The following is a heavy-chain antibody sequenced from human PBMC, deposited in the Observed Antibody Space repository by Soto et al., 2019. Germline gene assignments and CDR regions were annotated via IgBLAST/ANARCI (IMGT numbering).Heavy chain of an antibody. CDR1: GYTFTGYY. Sequence: QVQLVQSGAEVKKPGASVKVSCKASGYTFTGYYMHWVRQAPGQGLEWMGWINPNSGGTNYAQKFQGWVTMTRDTSISTAYMELSRLRSDDTAVYYCARGGSSIPMVRGAWFDPWGQGTLVTVSS. CDR3: ARGGSSIPMVRGAWFDP. CDR2: INPNSGGT. J-gene: IGHJ5*02. D-gene: IGHD3-10*01. V-gene: IGHV1-2*04.